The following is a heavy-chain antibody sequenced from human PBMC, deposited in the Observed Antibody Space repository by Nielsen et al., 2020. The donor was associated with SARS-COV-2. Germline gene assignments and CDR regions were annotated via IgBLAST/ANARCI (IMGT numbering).Heavy chain of an antibody. CDR1: GFTFSSYS. D-gene: IGHD6-19*01. CDR2: ISSSSSTI. CDR3: AKGYSSG. J-gene: IGHJ4*02. Sequence: GESLKISCAASGFTFSSYSMNWVRQAPGKGLEWVSYISSSSSTIYYADSVKGRFTISRDNAKNSLYLQMNSLRAEDTAVYYCAKGYSSGWGQGTLVTVSS. V-gene: IGHV3-48*01.